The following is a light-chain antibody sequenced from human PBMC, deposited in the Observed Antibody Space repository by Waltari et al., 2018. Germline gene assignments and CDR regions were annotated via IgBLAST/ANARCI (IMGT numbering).Light chain of an antibody. Sequence: QTVVTQEPSLSVSPGGTVTLTCALSSGSLTSTSSASWYQQSPGQTPRTLVYKANIRSSGVPIRFSGSVLGNKAVLIITGAQAEDESTYYCLLYMGSGIWVFGGGTKLTVL. V-gene: IGLV8-61*01. CDR3: LLYMGSGIWV. CDR2: KAN. CDR1: SGSLTSTSS. J-gene: IGLJ3*02.